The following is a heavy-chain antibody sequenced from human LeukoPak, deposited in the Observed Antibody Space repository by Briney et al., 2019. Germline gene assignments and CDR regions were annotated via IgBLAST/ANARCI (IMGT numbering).Heavy chain of an antibody. Sequence: SETLSLTCTVSGGSISSYYWNWIRQPAGKGREWIGRIYTSGSTNYNPSLKSRVTMSVDTSKNQYSLKLSSVTAADTAVYYCAREVLDGSGRIDYWGQGTLVTVSS. CDR3: AREVLDGSGRIDY. CDR2: IYTSGST. CDR1: GGSISSYY. J-gene: IGHJ4*02. V-gene: IGHV4-4*07. D-gene: IGHD3-10*01.